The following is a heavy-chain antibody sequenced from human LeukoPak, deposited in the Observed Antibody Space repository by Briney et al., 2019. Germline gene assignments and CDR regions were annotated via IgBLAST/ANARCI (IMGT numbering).Heavy chain of an antibody. CDR1: GFIFSSYS. Sequence: PGGSLRLSCAASGFIFSSYSMSWVRLAPGKGLEWVSVITGSGGNTYYADSAKGRFTISKDNSKNTVYLQMSSLRVDDTAVYYCAKAASSSWPSYYYGMDVWGQGTTVTVSS. CDR2: ITGSGGNT. D-gene: IGHD6-13*01. V-gene: IGHV3-23*01. J-gene: IGHJ6*02. CDR3: AKAASSSWPSYYYGMDV.